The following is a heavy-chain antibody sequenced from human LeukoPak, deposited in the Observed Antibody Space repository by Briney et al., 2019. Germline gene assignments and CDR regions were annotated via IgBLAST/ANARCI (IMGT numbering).Heavy chain of an antibody. D-gene: IGHD2-15*01. Sequence: PGGSLRLSCAASGFTFSSYSMNWVRQAPGKGLEWVSSISSSSSYIYYADSVKGRFTISRDNAKNSLYLQMNSLRAEDTAVYYCARDLGYCSGGSCYLQYVQHWGQGTLVTVSS. J-gene: IGHJ1*01. CDR3: ARDLGYCSGGSCYLQYVQH. CDR1: GFTFSSYS. V-gene: IGHV3-21*01. CDR2: ISSSSSYI.